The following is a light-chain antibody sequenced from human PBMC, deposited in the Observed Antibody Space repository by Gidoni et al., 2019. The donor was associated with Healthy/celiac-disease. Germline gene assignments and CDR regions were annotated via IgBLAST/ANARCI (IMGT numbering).Light chain of an antibody. CDR2: DAS. Sequence: DIQMTQSPSSLSASVGDRVTITCQASQDISNYLNWYQQKPGKAPKLLIYDASNLETGVPSRFSGSGSGTDFPFTISSLQPEVIATYYCQQYDHLLFTFGGWTKVEFK. V-gene: IGKV1-33*01. J-gene: IGKJ4*01. CDR3: QQYDHLLFT. CDR1: QDISNY.